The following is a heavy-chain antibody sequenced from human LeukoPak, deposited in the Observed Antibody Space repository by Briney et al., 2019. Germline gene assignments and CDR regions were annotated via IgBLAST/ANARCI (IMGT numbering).Heavy chain of an antibody. V-gene: IGHV4-59*08. CDR2: FSYSGST. CDR3: ARQGSYSLDHLDY. Sequence: SETLSLTCTVSGGSISIYYWSWIRQPPGKGLEWIGYFSYSGSTNYNPSLKSRVTMSVNTSKNQLSLKLTSVTAAETGVYYCARQGSYSLDHLDYWGQGTLVTVSS. D-gene: IGHD3-10*01. CDR1: GGSISIYY. J-gene: IGHJ4*02.